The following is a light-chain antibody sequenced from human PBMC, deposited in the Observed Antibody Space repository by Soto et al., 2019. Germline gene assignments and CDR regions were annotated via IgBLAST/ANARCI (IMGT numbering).Light chain of an antibody. Sequence: QSALTQPRSVSGSPGQSVTISCTGTSNDVGGYNFVSWYQQHPGKVPKLFIYDVSRRPSGVPDRFSGSKSGNTASLTISGLPAEDEADYYCSSYAGIYTLVFGGGTKLTVL. V-gene: IGLV2-11*01. CDR2: DVS. CDR1: SNDVGGYNF. J-gene: IGLJ2*01. CDR3: SSYAGIYTLV.